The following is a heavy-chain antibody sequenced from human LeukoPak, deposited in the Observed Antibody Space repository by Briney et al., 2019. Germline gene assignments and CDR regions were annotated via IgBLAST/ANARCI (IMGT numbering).Heavy chain of an antibody. CDR1: GGSISSSNW. Sequence: SGTLSLTCAVSGGSISSSNWWSWVRQPPGKGLEWIGEIYHSGSTNYNPSLKSRVTISVDKSKNQFSLKLSSVTAADTAVYYCARGLRGYDYYYYYGMDVWGQGTTVTVSS. CDR3: ARGLRGYDYYYYYGMDV. D-gene: IGHD3-10*01. J-gene: IGHJ6*02. CDR2: IYHSGST. V-gene: IGHV4-4*02.